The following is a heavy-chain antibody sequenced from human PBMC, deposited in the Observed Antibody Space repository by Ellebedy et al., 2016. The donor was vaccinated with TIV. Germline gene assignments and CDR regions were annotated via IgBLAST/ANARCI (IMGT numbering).Heavy chain of an antibody. J-gene: IGHJ4*02. D-gene: IGHD5-12*01. CDR2: INHSGST. Sequence: SETLSLXXTVSGGSISSYYWSWIRQPPGKGLEWIGEINHSGSTNYNPSLKSRVTISVDTSKNQFSLKLSSVTAADTAVYYCARGPWLRPRRGDYFDYWGQGTLVTVSS. V-gene: IGHV4-34*01. CDR1: GGSISSYY. CDR3: ARGPWLRPRRGDYFDY.